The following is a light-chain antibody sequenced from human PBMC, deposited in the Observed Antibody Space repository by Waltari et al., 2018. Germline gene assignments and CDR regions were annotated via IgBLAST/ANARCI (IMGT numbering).Light chain of an antibody. CDR2: SAS. Sequence: DIQMTQSPSFVSASVGDRVTITCRASQGIDNWLAWYQQKPGKAPKFLIYSASSLQSGVPSRFVGSGSGTDFILTISRLQPEDFATYYGQQTNSFPRTFGQGTKVAIK. J-gene: IGKJ1*01. CDR3: QQTNSFPRT. V-gene: IGKV1-12*01. CDR1: QGIDNW.